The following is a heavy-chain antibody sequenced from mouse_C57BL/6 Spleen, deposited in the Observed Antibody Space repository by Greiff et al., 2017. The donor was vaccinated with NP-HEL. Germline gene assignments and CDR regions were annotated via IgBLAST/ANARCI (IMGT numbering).Heavy chain of an antibody. Sequence: VQLQQPGAELARPGASVKMSCKASGYTFTSYTMHWVKQRPGQGLEWIGYINPSSGYTKYNQKFKDKATLTADKSSSTAYMQLSSLTSEDSAVYYCARKDDSNYVWYFDVWGTGTTVTVSS. V-gene: IGHV1-4*01. J-gene: IGHJ1*03. CDR3: ARKDDSNYVWYFDV. CDR1: GYTFTSYT. CDR2: INPSSGYT. D-gene: IGHD2-5*01.